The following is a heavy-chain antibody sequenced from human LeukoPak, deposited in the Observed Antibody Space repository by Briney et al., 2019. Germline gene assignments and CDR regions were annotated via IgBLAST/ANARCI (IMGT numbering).Heavy chain of an antibody. V-gene: IGHV3-30-3*01. CDR3: ARSYYGSGSYCSG. J-gene: IGHJ4*02. Sequence: GGSLRLSCAASGFTFSSYAMHWVRQAPGKGLEWVAVISYDGSNKYYADSVKGRFTISRDNSKNTLYLQMNSLRAEDTAVYYCARSYYGSGSYCSGWGQGTLVTVSS. CDR1: GFTFSSYA. CDR2: ISYDGSNK. D-gene: IGHD3-10*01.